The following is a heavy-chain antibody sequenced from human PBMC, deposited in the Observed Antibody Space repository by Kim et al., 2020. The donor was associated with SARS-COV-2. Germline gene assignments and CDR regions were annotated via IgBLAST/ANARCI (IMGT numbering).Heavy chain of an antibody. D-gene: IGHD6-13*01. Sequence: GGSLRLSCAASGFTFSSHGMHWVRQAPGKGLEWVAVISYDGNNKYYADSVKGRFTISRDNSKNTLYLQMNSLRAEDTAVYYCARVLGAAAGTYYYYVIDVWGQGTTVTVSS. J-gene: IGHJ6*02. V-gene: IGHV3-33*05. CDR3: ARVLGAAAGTYYYYVIDV. CDR1: GFTFSSHG. CDR2: ISYDGNNK.